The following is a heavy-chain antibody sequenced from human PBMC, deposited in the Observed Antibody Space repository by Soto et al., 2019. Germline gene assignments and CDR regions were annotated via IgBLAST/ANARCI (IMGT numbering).Heavy chain of an antibody. V-gene: IGHV5-51*01. Sequence: GESLKISCKGSGYSFTSYWIGWVRQMPGKGLEWMGIIYPGDSDTRYSPSFQGQVTISADKSISTVYLQWSSLKASDTAMYYCARQLTRYCSGGSCYSGGFDYWGQGTLVTVSS. CDR2: IYPGDSDT. CDR3: ARQLTRYCSGGSCYSGGFDY. D-gene: IGHD2-15*01. CDR1: GYSFTSYW. J-gene: IGHJ4*02.